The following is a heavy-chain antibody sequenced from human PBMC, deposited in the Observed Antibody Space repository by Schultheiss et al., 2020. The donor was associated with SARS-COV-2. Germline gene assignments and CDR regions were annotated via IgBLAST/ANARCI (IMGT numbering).Heavy chain of an antibody. CDR2: INHSGST. D-gene: IGHD1-26*01. Sequence: SETLSLTCAVYGGSFSGYYWSWIRQPPGKGLEWIGEINHSGSTNYNPSLKSRVTISVDTSKNQFSLKLSSVTAADTAVYYCARLPLVVGSHYYGMDVWGQGTTVTVSS. CDR1: GGSFSGYY. J-gene: IGHJ6*02. V-gene: IGHV4-34*01. CDR3: ARLPLVVGSHYYGMDV.